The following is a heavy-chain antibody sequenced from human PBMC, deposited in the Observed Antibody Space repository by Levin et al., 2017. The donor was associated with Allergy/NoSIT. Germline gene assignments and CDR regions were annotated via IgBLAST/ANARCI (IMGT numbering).Heavy chain of an antibody. D-gene: IGHD1-26*01. J-gene: IGHJ4*02. CDR1: GGSFSGYS. CDR3: ARGVGLGVLPGAVEDLYFDY. CDR2: VTHSGST. V-gene: IGHV4-34*01. Sequence: SETLSLTCAVYGGSFSGYSWTWIRQPPGKGLEWIGEVTHSGSTYYNPSLKSRVTISMDTSKNQFSLRLRFVTATDTAVYYCARGVGLGVLPGAVEDLYFDYWGQGALVTVSS.